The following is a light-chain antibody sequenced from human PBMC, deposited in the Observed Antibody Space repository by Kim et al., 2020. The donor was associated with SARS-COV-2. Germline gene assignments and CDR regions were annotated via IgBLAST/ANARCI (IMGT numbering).Light chain of an antibody. CDR1: RLARKY. J-gene: IGLJ2*01. Sequence: VAPGTTAGITCTGNRLARKYARWHQLEPGQAPVVLILKDRERPSGIPERFSGSTSGTTVTLTINGAQADDEGDYYCYSASDNHLVFGGGTKVTVL. CDR2: KDR. CDR3: YSASDNHLV. V-gene: IGLV3-27*01.